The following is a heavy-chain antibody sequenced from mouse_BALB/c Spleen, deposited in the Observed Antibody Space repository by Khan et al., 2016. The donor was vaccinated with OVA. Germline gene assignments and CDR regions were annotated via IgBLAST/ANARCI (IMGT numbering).Heavy chain of an antibody. CDR1: GFTFSTYA. CDR3: ARSLVDYHAMDY. V-gene: IGHV5-9-3*01. CDR2: ISTGGHYT. D-gene: IGHD2-2*01. J-gene: IGHJ4*01. Sequence: EVQLVVSGGGLVKPEMSLKLSCSASGFTFSTYAMSWVRQTPEKRLECVATISTGGHYTFYPDSVKGRFTISRDNAKNTLYLQMSSLRSEDTAMYYCARSLVDYHAMDYWGQGTSVTVSS.